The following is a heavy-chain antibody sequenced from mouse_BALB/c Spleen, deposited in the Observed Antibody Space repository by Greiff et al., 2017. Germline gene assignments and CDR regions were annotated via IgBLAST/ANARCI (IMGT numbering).Heavy chain of an antibody. CDR2: ISNGGSYT. J-gene: IGHJ4*01. Sequence: EVMLVESGGGLVQPGGSLKLSCAASGFTFSSYTMSWVRQTPEKRLEWVAYISNGGSYTYYPDSVKGRFTISRDNAKNTLYLQMSSLKSEDTAMYYCARHGGLRDAMDYWGQGTSVTVSS. CDR3: ARHGGLRDAMDY. D-gene: IGHD2-4*01. CDR1: GFTFSSYT. V-gene: IGHV5-12-2*01.